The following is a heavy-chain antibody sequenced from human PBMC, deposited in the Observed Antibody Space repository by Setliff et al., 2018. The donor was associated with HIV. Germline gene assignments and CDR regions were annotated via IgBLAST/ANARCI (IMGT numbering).Heavy chain of an antibody. J-gene: IGHJ6*02. CDR2: ISSDGSNK. CDR3: ARSALHYGDGRYYYYGMDV. D-gene: IGHD4-17*01. V-gene: IGHV3-30-3*01. Sequence: PGGSLRLSCAASGFTFSSYAMHWVRQAPGKGLEWVAVISSDGSNKYYADSVKGRFTISRDNSKNTLYLQMNSLRAEDTAVYYCARSALHYGDGRYYYYGMDVWGQGTTVTVSS. CDR1: GFTFSSYA.